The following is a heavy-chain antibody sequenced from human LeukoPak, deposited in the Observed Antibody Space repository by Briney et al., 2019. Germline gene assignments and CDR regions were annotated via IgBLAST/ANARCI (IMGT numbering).Heavy chain of an antibody. CDR2: ISSRGSAI. D-gene: IGHD1-1*01. CDR1: GFTFSTYE. CDR3: ARDMEPDAFDI. J-gene: IGHJ3*02. V-gene: IGHV3-48*03. Sequence: PGGSLRLSCAASGFTFSTYEMNWVRQAPGKGLGWVSYISSRGSAIYYADSVKGRFTISRDIATTSLYLQMNSLRAEDTAIYYCARDMEPDAFDICGQGTIVTVSS.